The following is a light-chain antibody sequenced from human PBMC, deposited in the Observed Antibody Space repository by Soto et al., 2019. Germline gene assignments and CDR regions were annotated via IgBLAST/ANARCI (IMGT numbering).Light chain of an antibody. CDR2: DAS. Sequence: EIVLTQSPATLSLSPGERATLSRRASQSVSSYLAWYQQKPGQAPRLLIYDASNRATGIPARFSGSGSGTDFTLTISSLEPEDFAVYYCQQRRGTFGQGTKLEIK. V-gene: IGKV3-11*01. J-gene: IGKJ2*02. CDR1: QSVSSY. CDR3: QQRRGT.